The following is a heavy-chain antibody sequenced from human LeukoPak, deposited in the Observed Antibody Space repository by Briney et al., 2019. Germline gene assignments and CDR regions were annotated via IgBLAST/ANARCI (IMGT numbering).Heavy chain of an antibody. V-gene: IGHV5-51*01. CDR2: IYPGDSDT. J-gene: IGHJ4*02. D-gene: IGHD3-16*01. CDR1: GYTFTSFW. CDR3: VRGWWSFDY. Sequence: GESLKISCKGSGYTFTSFWIGWVGQMPGKGLEWMASIYPGDSDTTYSPSFQGRVTISADKSSSTAYLRLSSLKASDTAIYYCVRGWWSFDYWGQGSLVTVSS.